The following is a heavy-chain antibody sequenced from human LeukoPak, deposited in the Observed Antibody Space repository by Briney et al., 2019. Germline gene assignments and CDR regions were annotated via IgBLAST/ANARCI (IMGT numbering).Heavy chain of an antibody. D-gene: IGHD3-10*01. Sequence: PSETLSLTCTVSGGSISSSSYYWGWICQPPGKGLEWIGSIYYSGSTYYNPSLKSRVTISVDRSKNQFTLKLSSVTAADTAVYYCARPSYYDWYFDLWGRGTLVTVSS. CDR1: GGSISSSSYY. CDR2: IYYSGST. J-gene: IGHJ2*01. CDR3: ARPSYYDWYFDL. V-gene: IGHV4-39*06.